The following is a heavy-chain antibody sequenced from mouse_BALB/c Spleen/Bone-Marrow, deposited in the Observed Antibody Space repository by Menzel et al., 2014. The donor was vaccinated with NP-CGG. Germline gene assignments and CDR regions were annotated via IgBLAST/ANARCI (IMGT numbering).Heavy chain of an antibody. CDR1: GFDFSRYW. D-gene: IGHD1-1*01. J-gene: IGHJ4*01. CDR3: ARLGYYGMMAY. Sequence: EVNLVESGGGLVQPGGSLKLSCAASGFDFSRYWMGWVRRAPGRGLKWIGEINPESSTINYTPSLEDKFIISRDNAKNALYLQMSKVRSEDTALYFCARLGYYGMMAYWGQGTSVTVSS. V-gene: IGHV4-1*02. CDR2: INPESSTI.